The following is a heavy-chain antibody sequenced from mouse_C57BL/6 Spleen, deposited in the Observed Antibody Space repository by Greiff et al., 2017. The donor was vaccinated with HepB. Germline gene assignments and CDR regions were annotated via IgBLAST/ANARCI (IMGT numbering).Heavy chain of an antibody. V-gene: IGHV1-81*01. Sequence: VKLLESGAELARPGASVKLSCKASGYTFTSYGISWVKQRTGQGLEWIGEIYPRSGNTYYNEKFKGKATLTADKSSSTAYMELRSLTSEDSAVYFCARGDTTVEPHFDYWGQGTTLTVSS. D-gene: IGHD1-1*01. CDR3: ARGDTTVEPHFDY. CDR2: IYPRSGNT. J-gene: IGHJ2*01. CDR1: GYTFTSYG.